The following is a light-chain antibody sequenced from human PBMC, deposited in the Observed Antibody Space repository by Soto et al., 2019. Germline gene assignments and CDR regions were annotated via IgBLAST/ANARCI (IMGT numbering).Light chain of an antibody. V-gene: IGKV1-5*03. CDR2: KAY. CDR1: QNINTW. J-gene: IGKJ4*01. CDR3: QQYNSYLVT. Sequence: DIQMTQSPSTLSASVGDRVTITCRASQNINTWLAWYQQKPGKAPKVLVYKAYSLESGVPSRFSGSGSGTEFTLTITSVQPDDFATYYCQQYNSYLVTFGGGTKVEIK.